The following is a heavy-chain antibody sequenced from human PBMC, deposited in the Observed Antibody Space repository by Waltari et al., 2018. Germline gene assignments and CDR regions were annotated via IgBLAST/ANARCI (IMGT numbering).Heavy chain of an antibody. V-gene: IGHV3-23*01. J-gene: IGHJ6*02. CDR2: ISGSGGTT. D-gene: IGHD2-15*01. Sequence: EVQLLESGGGLVQPGGSLRLSCAASGFTFSSYAISWVRQAQEKGLEWVSVISGSGGTTQYADSVKGRLTISRDNSKNTVYLQMNSLRAEDTAVYYCAKEKPKNSTWYAPKYYYGMDVWGQGATVTVSS. CDR1: GFTFSSYA. CDR3: AKEKPKNSTWYAPKYYYGMDV.